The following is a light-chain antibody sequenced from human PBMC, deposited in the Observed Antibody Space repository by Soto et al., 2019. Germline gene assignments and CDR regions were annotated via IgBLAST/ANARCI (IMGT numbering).Light chain of an antibody. J-gene: IGLJ3*02. CDR1: SGHSSYA. V-gene: IGLV4-69*01. CDR2: LNSDGSH. Sequence: QPVLTQSPSASASLGASVKLTCTLSSGHSSYAIAWHQQQPEKGPRYLMNLNSDGSHNEGDGIPDRFSGSSSGAERYLTISSLQSEDEADYYCQTWGTGINWVFGGGTKLTVL. CDR3: QTWGTGINWV.